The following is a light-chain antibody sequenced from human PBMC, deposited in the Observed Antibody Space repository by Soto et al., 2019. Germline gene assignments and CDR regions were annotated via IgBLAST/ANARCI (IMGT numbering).Light chain of an antibody. V-gene: IGKV3-20*01. CDR1: QSVSSSY. J-gene: IGKJ1*01. CDR3: QQYGSSPRT. Sequence: EIVLTQSPGTLSLSPGERATLSCRASQSVSSSYLAWYQQKPDQAPRLLIYGASSRTTGSPDRFSGSGYGTDFTVTISRLEPEEFAVYYCQQYGSSPRTFGQGTKVEIK. CDR2: GAS.